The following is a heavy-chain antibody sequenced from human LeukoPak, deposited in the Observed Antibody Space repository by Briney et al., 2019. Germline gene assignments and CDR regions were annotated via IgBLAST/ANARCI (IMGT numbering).Heavy chain of an antibody. CDR1: GFTFRNYW. CDR3: VSDSESRSGGDS. D-gene: IGHD1-26*01. J-gene: IGHJ4*02. Sequence: GGSLRLSCAASGFTFRNYWMDWLRQVPEKGLVWVSRINRDGSRRDYADSVKGRFSIFRDNTKNMLYLQMNSMRAEDTAVYYCVSDSESRSGGDSWGQGTLVTVSS. CDR2: INRDGSRR. V-gene: IGHV3-74*01.